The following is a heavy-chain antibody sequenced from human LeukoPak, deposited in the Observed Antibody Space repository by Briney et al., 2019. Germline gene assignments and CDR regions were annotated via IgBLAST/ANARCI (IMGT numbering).Heavy chain of an antibody. V-gene: IGHV3-74*01. CDR2: ISSDGSST. D-gene: IGHD3-10*01. CDR3: TRFSMARGLKDYMDV. CDR1: GFTFSSYW. J-gene: IGHJ6*03. Sequence: GGSLRLSCAASGFTFSSYWMHWVRQVPGKGLVWVSRISSDGSSTTHADSVRGRFTISRDNAMNMLYLQMSSLRAEDTAVYYCTRFSMARGLKDYMDVWGEGTTVTVSS.